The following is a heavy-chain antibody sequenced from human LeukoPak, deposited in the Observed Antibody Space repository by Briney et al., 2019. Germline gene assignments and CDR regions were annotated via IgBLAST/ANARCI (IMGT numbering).Heavy chain of an antibody. CDR3: ARGRSRGYFDY. D-gene: IGHD6-13*01. Sequence: SETLSLTCAVYGGSFSGYYWSWIRQPPGKGLEWIGEINQSGSTNYNPSLKSRVTISVDTSKNQFSLKLSSVTAADTAVYYCARGRSRGYFDYWGQGTLVTVSS. CDR2: INQSGST. J-gene: IGHJ4*02. V-gene: IGHV4-34*01. CDR1: GGSFSGYY.